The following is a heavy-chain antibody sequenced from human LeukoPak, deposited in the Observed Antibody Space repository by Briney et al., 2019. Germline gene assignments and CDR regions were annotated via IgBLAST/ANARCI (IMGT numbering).Heavy chain of an antibody. CDR3: ARKAVYYYGMDV. J-gene: IGHJ6*02. V-gene: IGHV5-51*01. CDR2: IYPGDSET. Sequence: GESLKISCKGAGYSFTSYWIAWVRQMPGKGLEWMGIIYPGDSETIYSPSFQGQVTISADNSITTAYLQWSSLKASDTAMYYCARKAVYYYGMDVWGQGTAVTVSS. D-gene: IGHD6-19*01. CDR1: GYSFTSYW.